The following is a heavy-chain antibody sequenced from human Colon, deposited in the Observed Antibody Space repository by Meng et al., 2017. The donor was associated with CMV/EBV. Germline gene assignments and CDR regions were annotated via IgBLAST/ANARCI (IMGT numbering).Heavy chain of an antibody. D-gene: IGHD2-8*01. CDR3: ARAAMGGNEGIDY. CDR1: GFTLSSYW. J-gene: IGHJ4*02. V-gene: IGHV3-48*04. Sequence: GGSLRLSCAASGFTLSSYWMHWVRQAPGKGPEWLAYISPSSNSVYYADSVRGRFTVSRDNAKNSLYLQMNSLRADDTAIYYCARAAMGGNEGIDYWGQGTLVTVSS. CDR2: ISPSSNSV.